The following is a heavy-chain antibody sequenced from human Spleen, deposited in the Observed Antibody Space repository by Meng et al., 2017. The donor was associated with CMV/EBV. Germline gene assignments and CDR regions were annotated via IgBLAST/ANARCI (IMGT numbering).Heavy chain of an antibody. CDR1: GYTFTSYG. V-gene: IGHV1-18*01. D-gene: IGHD1-1*01. Sequence: ASGYTFTSYGISWVRQAPGQGLEWMGWISAYNGNTNYAQKLQGRVTMTTDTSTSTAYMELSGLTSDDTAVYYCARDVQLGLPYYFDSWGQGTLVTVSS. CDR2: ISAYNGNT. CDR3: ARDVQLGLPYYFDS. J-gene: IGHJ4*02.